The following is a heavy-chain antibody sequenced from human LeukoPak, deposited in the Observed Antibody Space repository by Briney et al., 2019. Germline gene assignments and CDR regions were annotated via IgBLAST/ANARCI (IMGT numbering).Heavy chain of an antibody. J-gene: IGHJ4*02. Sequence: GGSLRLSCAASGFTFSSYEMNWVRQAPGKGLEWVSLISSSGSTIYYADSVKGRFTIARDNAKNSLYLQMNSLRAEDTAVYYCARSGYSSSWYVRGAFDYWGQGTLVTVSS. D-gene: IGHD6-13*01. V-gene: IGHV3-48*03. CDR3: ARSGYSSSWYVRGAFDY. CDR1: GFTFSSYE. CDR2: ISSSGSTI.